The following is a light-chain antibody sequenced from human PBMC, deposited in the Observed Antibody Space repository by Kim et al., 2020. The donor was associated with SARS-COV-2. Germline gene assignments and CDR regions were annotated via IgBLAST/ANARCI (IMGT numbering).Light chain of an antibody. J-gene: IGKJ1*01. CDR1: QSISSW. V-gene: IGKV1-5*01. CDR3: QQYKTYPRT. Sequence: DIQMTQSPSTLSASIGDRVTITCRASQSISSWLAWYQQKPGKAPKFLIYDASRLGSGVPSRLSGSGSGTEFTLTISSLQPDDFAAYHCQQYKTYPRTFGQGTKVEIK. CDR2: DAS.